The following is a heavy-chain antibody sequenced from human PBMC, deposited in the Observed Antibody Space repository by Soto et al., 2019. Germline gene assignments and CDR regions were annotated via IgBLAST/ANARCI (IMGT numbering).Heavy chain of an antibody. CDR2: ISAFNGNT. J-gene: IGHJ4*02. Sequence: QVQLVQSGAEVKKPGASVKVSCKASGYTFTSYGISWVRQAPGQGLEWMGWISAFNGNTNYAQKLEGRVTMTTDTSTSTADEGRRSLRPDDTAVYDCARDLAAGNCDYRGQGTEVTVSS. CDR1: GYTFTSYG. CDR3: ARDLAAGNCDY. D-gene: IGHD6-13*01. V-gene: IGHV1-18*01.